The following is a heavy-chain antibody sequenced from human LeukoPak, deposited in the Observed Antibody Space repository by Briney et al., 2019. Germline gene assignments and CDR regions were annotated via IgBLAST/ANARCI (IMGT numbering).Heavy chain of an antibody. J-gene: IGHJ4*02. CDR3: AKNSGWLQLGD. CDR2: VKEDGSEK. Sequence: GGSLRLSCAVSGYALRSDWMVWVRQAPGKGLEWVATVKEDGSEKGYVDSVKGRFTISADSARNSLYLQMNSLRPEDTALYYCAKNSGWLQLGDWGQGTLVTVSS. CDR1: GYALRSDW. V-gene: IGHV3-7*01. D-gene: IGHD5-24*01.